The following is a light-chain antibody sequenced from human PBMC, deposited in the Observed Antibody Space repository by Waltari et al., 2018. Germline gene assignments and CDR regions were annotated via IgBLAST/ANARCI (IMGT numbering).Light chain of an antibody. CDR2: SAS. CDR3: QQYNTWSYT. CDR1: QNVNTQ. V-gene: IGKV3-15*01. J-gene: IGKJ2*01. Sequence: ETVMTQSPATLSMSPGDRATLSCRASQNVNTQFGWYQQKPGQAPRLLFYSASIRAPGIPARFSASGSWTEFTLTITRLQPEDFAVYYCQQYNTWSYTFGQGTKLEIK.